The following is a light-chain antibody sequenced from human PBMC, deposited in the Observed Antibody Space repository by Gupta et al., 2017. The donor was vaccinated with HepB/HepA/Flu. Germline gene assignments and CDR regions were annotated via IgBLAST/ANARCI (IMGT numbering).Light chain of an antibody. Sequence: ERVMTQPPATLSVSPGERVTLSCRASQSVGSNLAWFQQTPGQSPRLLISAASTRATGIPARFSGSGSGTEFTLTISGLQSEDFAVYFCQQDNNWPQTFGHGTKVDIK. CDR2: AAS. V-gene: IGKV3-15*01. CDR3: QQDNNWPQT. CDR1: QSVGSN. J-gene: IGKJ3*01.